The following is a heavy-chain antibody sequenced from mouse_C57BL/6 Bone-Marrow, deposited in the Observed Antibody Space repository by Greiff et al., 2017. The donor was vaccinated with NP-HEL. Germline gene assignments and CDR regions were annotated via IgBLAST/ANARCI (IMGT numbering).Heavy chain of an antibody. CDR2: IDPSDSYT. V-gene: IGHV1-50*01. Sequence: VQLHQPGAELVKPGASVKLSCKASGYTFTTYWMQWVKQRPGQGLEWIGEIDPSDSYTNYNQKFKGKATLTVDTSSSTANMQLSSLTSEDSAVYYCARKAYYGRSYEFAYWGQGTLVTVSA. D-gene: IGHD1-1*01. CDR1: GYTFTTYW. CDR3: ARKAYYGRSYEFAY. J-gene: IGHJ3*01.